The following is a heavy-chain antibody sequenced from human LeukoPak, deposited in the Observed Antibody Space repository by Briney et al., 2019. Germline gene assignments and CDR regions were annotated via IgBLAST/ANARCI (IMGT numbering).Heavy chain of an antibody. CDR2: ISGSGGST. J-gene: IGHJ4*02. V-gene: IGHV3-23*01. CDR3: AKGDYYGSGSYFFDY. Sequence: GGSLRLSCAASGFTFSSSAMSWVRQAPGKGLEWVSAISGSGGSTYSAGSVKGRFTISRDNSKNTLYLQKSSVRADDTAVYYCAKGDYYGSGSYFFDYWGQGTLVTVSS. D-gene: IGHD3-10*01. CDR1: GFTFSSSA.